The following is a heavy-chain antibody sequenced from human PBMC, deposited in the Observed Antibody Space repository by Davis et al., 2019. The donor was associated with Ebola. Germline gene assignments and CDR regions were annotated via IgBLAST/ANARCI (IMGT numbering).Heavy chain of an antibody. Sequence: SETLSLTCTVSGGSISSYYWSWIRQPPGKGLEWIGEINHSGSTNYNPSLKSRVTISVDTSKNQFSLKLSSVTAADTAVYYCARGVAAAGKGVWFDPWGQGTLVTVSS. CDR3: ARGVAAAGKGVWFDP. CDR1: GGSISSYY. CDR2: INHSGST. V-gene: IGHV4-34*01. D-gene: IGHD6-13*01. J-gene: IGHJ5*02.